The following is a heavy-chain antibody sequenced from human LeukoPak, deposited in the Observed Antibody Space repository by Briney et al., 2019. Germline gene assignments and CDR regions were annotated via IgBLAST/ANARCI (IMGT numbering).Heavy chain of an antibody. J-gene: IGHJ3*02. CDR1: GYSISSGYY. CDR3: ARLPIVVVPSTSFDI. V-gene: IGHV4-38-2*02. D-gene: IGHD2-2*01. CDR2: IYYSGTT. Sequence: SETLSLTCTVSGYSISSGYYWGWIRQPPGKGLEWIGSIYYSGTTYYNPSLRSRVTISVDTSKNQFSLKLSSVAAADTAVYYCARLPIVVVPSTSFDIWGQGTMVTVSS.